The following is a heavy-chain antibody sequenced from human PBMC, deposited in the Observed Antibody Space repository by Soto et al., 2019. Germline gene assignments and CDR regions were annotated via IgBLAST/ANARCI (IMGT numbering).Heavy chain of an antibody. CDR3: ARARCFTFLGVVSDPFEI. CDR2: ISAYNGNT. D-gene: IGHD3-3*01. V-gene: IGHV1-18*01. J-gene: IGHJ3*02. Sequence: ASVKVSCKASGYTFSSYGISWVRQAPGQGLEWMGWISAYNGNTNYAQKLQGRVTMTTDTSTSTAYMELRSLRSDDTAVYYCARARCFTFLGVVSDPFEIWGKGKMVSVSS. CDR1: GYTFSSYG.